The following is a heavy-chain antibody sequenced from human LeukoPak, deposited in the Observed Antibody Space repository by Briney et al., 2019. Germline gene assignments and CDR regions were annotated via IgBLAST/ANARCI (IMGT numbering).Heavy chain of an antibody. J-gene: IGHJ6*02. CDR2: IYYSGST. CDR3: ARAIEGYCSGGSCYYYYGMDV. V-gene: IGHV4-30-4*02. CDR1: GGSISSGDYY. Sequence: SETLSLTCTVSGGSISSGDYYWSWIRQPPGKGLEWIGYIYYSGSTYYNPSLKSRVTISVDTSKNQFSLKLSSVTAADTAVYYCARAIEGYCSGGSCYYYYGMDVWGQGTTVTVSS. D-gene: IGHD2-15*01.